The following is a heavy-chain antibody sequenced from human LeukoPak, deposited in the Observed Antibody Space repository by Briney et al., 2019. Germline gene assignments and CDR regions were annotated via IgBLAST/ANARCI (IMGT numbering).Heavy chain of an antibody. Sequence: GGSLRLSCAASGFIFSSYWMHWVRQAPGKGLVWVSRINSDGSSTSYADSVKGRFTISRDNAKNTLYLQMNSLRAEDTAVYYCARDPANYCSSTSCYERTYYFDYWGREPWSPSPQ. CDR2: INSDGSST. V-gene: IGHV3-74*01. J-gene: IGHJ4*02. CDR1: GFIFSSYW. D-gene: IGHD2-2*01. CDR3: ARDPANYCSSTSCYERTYYFDY.